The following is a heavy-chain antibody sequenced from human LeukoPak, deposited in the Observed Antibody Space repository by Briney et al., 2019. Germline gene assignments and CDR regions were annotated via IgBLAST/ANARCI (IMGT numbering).Heavy chain of an antibody. Sequence: SETLSLTCTVSGGSISSGGYYWSWIRQHPGKGLEWIGYIYYSGSTYYNPSLKSRVTISVDTSKNQFSLKLSSVTAADTAVYCCARGELVVTLRYDYWGQGTLVTVSS. J-gene: IGHJ4*02. V-gene: IGHV4-31*03. CDR1: GGSISSGGYY. CDR3: ARGELVVTLRYDY. CDR2: IYYSGST. D-gene: IGHD4-23*01.